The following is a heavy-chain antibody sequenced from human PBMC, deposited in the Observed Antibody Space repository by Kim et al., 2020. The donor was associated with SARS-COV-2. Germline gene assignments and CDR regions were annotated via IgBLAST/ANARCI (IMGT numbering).Heavy chain of an antibody. J-gene: IGHJ4*02. Sequence: GGSLRLSCAASGFTFSSYDMHWVCQATGKGLEWVSAIGTAGDTYYPGSVKGRFTISRENAKNSLYLQINSLRAGDTAVYYFARDSYGNGGLDYWGQGTLV. CDR1: GFTFSSYD. CDR2: IGTAGDT. D-gene: IGHD5-18*01. V-gene: IGHV3-13*01. CDR3: ARDSYGNGGLDY.